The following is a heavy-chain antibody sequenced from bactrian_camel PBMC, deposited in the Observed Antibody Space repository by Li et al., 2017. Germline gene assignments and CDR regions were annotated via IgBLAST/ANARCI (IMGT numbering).Heavy chain of an antibody. Sequence: QVQLVESGGGSVQAGGSLRLPCVASGYTYIRYCMAWFRQAPGKEREGVAAIDRDGSPSYTESVKGRFTISKDNAKNTMYLQMNSLKPEDTAMYYCAATARAITVVSACRNEEYNNWGQGTQVTVS. V-gene: IGHV3S26*01. CDR1: GYTYIRYC. J-gene: IGHJ4*01. CDR2: IDRDGSP. D-gene: IGHD1*01. CDR3: AATARAITVVSACRNEEYNN.